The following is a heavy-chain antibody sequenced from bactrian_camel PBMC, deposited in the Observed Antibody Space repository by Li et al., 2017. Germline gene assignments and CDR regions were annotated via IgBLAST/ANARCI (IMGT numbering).Heavy chain of an antibody. V-gene: IGHV3S6*01. CDR1: GYTYTTFC. D-gene: IGHD3*01. Sequence: HVQLVESGGGSVQAGDTLTLSCAASGYTYTTFCMAWFRQAPGKQREGVASFYTGGGDIYYADSVKGRFTLSQDSAKTTLYLQMNNLKPEDTAMYYCVVDYEFCLAYSMPKATYWGQGTQVTVS. J-gene: IGHJ4*01. CDR2: FYTGGGDI. CDR3: VVDYEFCLAYSMPKATY.